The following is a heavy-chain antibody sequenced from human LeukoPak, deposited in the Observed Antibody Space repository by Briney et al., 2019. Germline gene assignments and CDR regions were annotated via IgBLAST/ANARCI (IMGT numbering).Heavy chain of an antibody. V-gene: IGHV3-43D*03. D-gene: IGHD3-3*01. CDR3: AKDFSRRGVVFRYYYMDV. CDR2: ISWDGGST. J-gene: IGHJ6*03. CDR1: GFTFDDYA. Sequence: GGSLRLSCAASGFTFDDYAMHWVRQAPGKGLEWVSLISWDGGSTYYADSVKGRFTISRDNSKNSLYLQMNSLRAEDTALYYCAKDFSRRGVVFRYYYMDVWGKGTTVTVSS.